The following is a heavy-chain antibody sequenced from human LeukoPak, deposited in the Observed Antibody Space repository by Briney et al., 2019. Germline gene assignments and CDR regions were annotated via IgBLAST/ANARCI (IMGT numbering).Heavy chain of an antibody. CDR3: ASWDSSGYNGGF. J-gene: IGHJ4*02. D-gene: IGHD3-22*01. Sequence: ASVTVSCTASGYTFTSYDTNWVRQATGQGLEWMGWMNPNSGNTGYAQKFQGRVTMTRNTSISTAYMELSSLRSEDTAVYYCASWDSSGYNGGFWGQGTLVTVSS. V-gene: IGHV1-8*01. CDR1: GYTFTSYD. CDR2: MNPNSGNT.